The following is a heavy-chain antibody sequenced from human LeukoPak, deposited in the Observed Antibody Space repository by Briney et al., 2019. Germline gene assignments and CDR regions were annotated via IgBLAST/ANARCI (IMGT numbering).Heavy chain of an antibody. CDR1: GFSLSSYW. J-gene: IGHJ4*02. V-gene: IGHV3-21*01. D-gene: IGHD3-16*01. CDR3: ARDKEGGY. CDR2: ISSSSSYI. Sequence: PGGSLRLSCAASGFSLSSYWMHWVRQAPGKGLEWVSSISSSSSYIYYADSVKGRFTISRDNAKNSLYLQMNSLRAEDTAVYYCARDKEGGYWGQGTLVTVSS.